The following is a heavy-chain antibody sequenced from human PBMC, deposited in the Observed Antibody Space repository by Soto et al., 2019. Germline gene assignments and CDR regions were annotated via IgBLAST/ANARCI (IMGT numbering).Heavy chain of an antibody. V-gene: IGHV3-23*01. Sequence: GGSLRLSCAASGFTFSSYAMSWVRQAPGKGLEWVSAISGSGGSTYYADSVKGRFTISRDNSKNTLYLQMNSLRAEDTAVYYCAKDRGLGYYDILTGYSGAASFDPWGQGTLVTVSS. CDR2: ISGSGGST. CDR3: AKDRGLGYYDILTGYSGAASFDP. CDR1: GFTFSSYA. J-gene: IGHJ5*02. D-gene: IGHD3-9*01.